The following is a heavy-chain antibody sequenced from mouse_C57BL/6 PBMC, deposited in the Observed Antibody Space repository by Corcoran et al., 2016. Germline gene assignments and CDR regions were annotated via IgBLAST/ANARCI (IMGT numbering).Heavy chain of an antibody. D-gene: IGHD3-3*01. CDR3: ARWAGTAMDY. J-gene: IGHJ4*01. CDR1: GYTFTDYN. Sequence: EVQLQQSGPELVKPGASVKMPCKASGYTFTDYNMDWVKQSHGKSLEWIGDINPNNGGTIYNQKFKGKATLTVDKSSSTAYMELRSLTSEDTAVYYCARWAGTAMDYWGQGTSVTVSS. CDR2: INPNNGGT. V-gene: IGHV1-18*01.